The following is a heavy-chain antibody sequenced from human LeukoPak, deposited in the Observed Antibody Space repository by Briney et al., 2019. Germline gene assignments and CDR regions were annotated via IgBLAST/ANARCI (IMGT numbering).Heavy chain of an antibody. J-gene: IGHJ4*02. CDR3: ASGGRLIVVVPAAPFDY. V-gene: IGHV4-34*01. CDR2: INHSGST. CDR1: GGSFSGYY. Sequence: SETLSLTYAVYGGSFSGYYWSWIRQPPGKGLEWIGEINHSGSTNYNPSLKSRVTISVDTSKNQFSLKLSSVTAADTAVYYCASGGRLIVVVPAAPFDYWGQGTLVTVSS. D-gene: IGHD2-2*01.